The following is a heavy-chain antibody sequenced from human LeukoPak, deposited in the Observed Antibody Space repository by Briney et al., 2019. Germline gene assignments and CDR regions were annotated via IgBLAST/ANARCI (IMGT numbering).Heavy chain of an antibody. Sequence: SVKVSCKASGGTFSSYAISWVRQAPGQGLEWMGGIIPIFGTANYAQKFQGRVTMTRDTSISTAYMELSRLRSDDTAVYYCAKDWTLLGSTQDYWGQGTLVTVSS. CDR1: GGTFSSYA. CDR2: IIPIFGTA. V-gene: IGHV1-69*05. CDR3: AKDWTLLGSTQDY. D-gene: IGHD3/OR15-3a*01. J-gene: IGHJ4*02.